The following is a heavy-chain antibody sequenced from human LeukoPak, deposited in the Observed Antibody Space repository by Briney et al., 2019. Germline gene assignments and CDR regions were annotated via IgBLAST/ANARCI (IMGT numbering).Heavy chain of an antibody. D-gene: IGHD3-16*02. Sequence: SETLSLTCTVSGGSISSYYWSWIRQPPGKGLEWIGYIYYSGSTNYNPSLKSRVTISVDTSKNQFSLKLSSVTAADTAEYYCARAFADYVWGSYRYTIFDYWGQGTLVTVSS. CDR3: ARAFADYVWGSYRYTIFDY. V-gene: IGHV4-59*01. CDR1: GGSISSYY. CDR2: IYYSGST. J-gene: IGHJ4*02.